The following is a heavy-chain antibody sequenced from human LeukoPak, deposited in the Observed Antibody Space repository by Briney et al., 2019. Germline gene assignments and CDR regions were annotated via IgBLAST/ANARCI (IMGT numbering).Heavy chain of an antibody. Sequence: SETLSLTCTVSGGSIISSGYYWGWIRQPPGKGLEWIGEINHSGSTNYNPSLKSRVTISVDTSKNQFSLKLSSVTAADTAVYYCARTNESRYFDYWGQGTLVTVSS. CDR1: GGSIISSGYY. J-gene: IGHJ4*02. CDR2: INHSGST. D-gene: IGHD1-1*01. V-gene: IGHV4-39*07. CDR3: ARTNESRYFDY.